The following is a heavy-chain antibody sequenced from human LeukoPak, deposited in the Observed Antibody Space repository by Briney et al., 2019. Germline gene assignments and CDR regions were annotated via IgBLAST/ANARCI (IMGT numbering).Heavy chain of an antibody. CDR2: ISYDGRDK. D-gene: IGHD6-13*01. Sequence: PGGSLRLSCAASGFIFSSYAMHWVRQAPGKGLEWVAIISYDGRDKYHADSVKGRFTISRDNSKNTLYLQMNSLRAEDTAVYYCARGRVAAAGKNYFDYWGQGTLVTVSS. CDR3: ARGRVAAAGKNYFDY. CDR1: GFIFSSYA. J-gene: IGHJ4*02. V-gene: IGHV3-30*04.